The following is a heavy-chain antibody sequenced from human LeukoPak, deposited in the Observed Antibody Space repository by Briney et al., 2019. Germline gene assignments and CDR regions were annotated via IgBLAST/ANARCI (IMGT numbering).Heavy chain of an antibody. J-gene: IGHJ4*02. D-gene: IGHD3-22*01. CDR3: ARMIVVVITTFDY. CDR1: GFTFSSYE. CDR2: ISSSGSTM. V-gene: IGHV3-48*03. Sequence: PGGSLRLSCAASGFTFSSYEMNWVRQAPGKGLEWVSYISSSGSTMYYADSVKGRFTISRDNSKNTLYLQMNSLRAEDTAVYYCARMIVVVITTFDYWGQGTLVTVSS.